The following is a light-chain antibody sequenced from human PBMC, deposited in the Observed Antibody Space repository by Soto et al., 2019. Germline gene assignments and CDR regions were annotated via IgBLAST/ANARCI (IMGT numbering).Light chain of an antibody. J-gene: IGKJ2*01. CDR1: LSVGTY. CDR2: GAS. CDR3: QQSYYTPLT. Sequence: DIQMTQSPSALSASVGDRVTISCRASLSVGTYLNWYQQKSGKPPNLLIYGASGLQSGAPSRFSGSCSGTNFVLTISSLQPEDFATYYCQQSYYTPLTFGQGTKLEIK. V-gene: IGKV1-39*01.